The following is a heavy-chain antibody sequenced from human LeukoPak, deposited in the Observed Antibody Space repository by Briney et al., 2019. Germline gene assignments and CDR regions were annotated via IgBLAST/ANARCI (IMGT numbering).Heavy chain of an antibody. Sequence: GGSLRLSCAASGFTFSDYYMSWVRQAPGKGLEWVANIKQDGSEKYYVDSVKGRFTISRDNAKNSLYLQMNSLRAEDTAVYYCARDERWELPHQWGQGTLVTVSS. CDR3: ARDERWELPHQ. CDR2: IKQDGSEK. V-gene: IGHV3-7*01. J-gene: IGHJ4*02. D-gene: IGHD1-26*01. CDR1: GFTFSDYY.